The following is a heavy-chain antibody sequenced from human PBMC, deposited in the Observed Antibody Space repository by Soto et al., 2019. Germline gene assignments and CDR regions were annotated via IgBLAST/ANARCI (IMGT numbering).Heavy chain of an antibody. V-gene: IGHV3-9*01. Sequence: GGSLRLSCAASGFTFDDYAMHWVRQAPGEGLEWVSGISWNSGSIGYADSVKGRFTISRDNAKNSLYLQMNSLRAEDTALYYCAKDKDYYYYYMDVWGKGTTVTVSS. CDR1: GFTFDDYA. J-gene: IGHJ6*03. CDR2: ISWNSGSI. CDR3: AKDKDYYYYYMDV.